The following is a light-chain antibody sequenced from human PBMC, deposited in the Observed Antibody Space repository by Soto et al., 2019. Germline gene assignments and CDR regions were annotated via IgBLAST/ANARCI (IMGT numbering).Light chain of an antibody. CDR2: RNT. CDR1: SSNVGDKP. Sequence: QPVLTQPPSASGTPGQRVTIFCSGSSSNVGDKPVNWYQQVPGTAPKLLISRNTQRAAGGPDRFSGSKSGTSASLARSGLQSEDEADYFCAAWDDCLNSYVFGSGTKLTVL. V-gene: IGLV1-44*01. CDR3: AAWDDCLNSYV. J-gene: IGLJ1*01.